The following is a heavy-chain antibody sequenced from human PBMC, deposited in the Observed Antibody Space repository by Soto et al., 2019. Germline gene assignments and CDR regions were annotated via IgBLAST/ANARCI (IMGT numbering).Heavy chain of an antibody. CDR1: VFTFSSYG. J-gene: IGHJ4*02. Sequence: SLRLSCAASVFTFSSYGMHWVRQAPGKGLEWVAVISYDGSNKYYADSVKGRFTISRDNSKNTLYLQMNSLRAEDTAVYYCAKDTPKGYSYGQGYFDYWGQGTLVTVSS. D-gene: IGHD5-18*01. CDR2: ISYDGSNK. CDR3: AKDTPKGYSYGQGYFDY. V-gene: IGHV3-30*18.